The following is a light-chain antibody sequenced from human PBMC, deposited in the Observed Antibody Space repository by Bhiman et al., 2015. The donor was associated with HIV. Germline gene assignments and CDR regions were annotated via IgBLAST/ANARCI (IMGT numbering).Light chain of an antibody. V-gene: IGLV2-14*03. CDR2: DVT. CDR1: GSDVGGYNH. J-gene: IGLJ1*01. Sequence: QSALTQPASVSGSPGQSITISCTGTGSDVGGYNHVSWYQQHPGKAPKLMIYDVTNRPSGVSNRFSGSKSGNTASLTISGLQAEDEADYYCSSYTSSTTGVFGTGTNVTVL. CDR3: SSYTSSTTGV.